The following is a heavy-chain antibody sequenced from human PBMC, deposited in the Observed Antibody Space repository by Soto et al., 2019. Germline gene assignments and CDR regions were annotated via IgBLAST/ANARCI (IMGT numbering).Heavy chain of an antibody. CDR1: GGSISSYY. J-gene: IGHJ6*02. Sequence: QVQLQESGPGLVKPSETLSLSCTVSGGSISSYYWSWFRQSPGKRMEWIGYVHHSWGSSYNPSLQSRVAISLDTSKGQFSLKVTYVTATDTAVYYCARQGFGPLHGLVDVWGQGTTVTVSS. CDR2: VHHSWGS. V-gene: IGHV4-59*08. CDR3: ARQGFGPLHGLVDV. D-gene: IGHD3-10*01.